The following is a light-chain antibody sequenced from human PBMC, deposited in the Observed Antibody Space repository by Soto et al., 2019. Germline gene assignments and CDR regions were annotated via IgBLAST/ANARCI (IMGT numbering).Light chain of an antibody. V-gene: IGKV4-1*01. CDR2: WAS. J-gene: IGKJ1*01. CDR1: QSVLYSPNNKNY. Sequence: DIVMTQSPDSLAVSLGERATINCKSSQSVLYSPNNKNYLAWYQQKPGQPPKLLIYWASTRESGVPDRFSGSGSGTDFTLTISSLQAEEVAVYYCQQYYSTPWTFDQGTKVEIK. CDR3: QQYYSTPWT.